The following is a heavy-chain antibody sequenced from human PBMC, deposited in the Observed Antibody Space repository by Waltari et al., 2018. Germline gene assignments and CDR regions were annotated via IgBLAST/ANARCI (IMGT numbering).Heavy chain of an antibody. CDR2: IDPEDDGI. CDR1: GYSFTDYY. V-gene: IGHV1-69-2*01. D-gene: IGHD3-16*01. Sequence: EVHLLQSGAEVKKPGATVQISCNAPGYSFTDYYMNGVRQAPGKGLEWMGRIDPEDDGIIYAEKYQGRITMSADTSTDTAYMELSSLRSDDTAVYYCAVTAMTGEIDSWGQGTQVTVSS. CDR3: AVTAMTGEIDS. J-gene: IGHJ4*02.